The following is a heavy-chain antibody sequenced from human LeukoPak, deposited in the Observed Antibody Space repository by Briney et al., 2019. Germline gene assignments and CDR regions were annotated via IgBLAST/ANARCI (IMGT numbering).Heavy chain of an antibody. D-gene: IGHD5-12*01. V-gene: IGHV1-46*01. J-gene: IGHJ4*02. CDR2: INPSGGST. CDR3: ARDGNSGYDFGY. CDR1: GYTFTSYY. Sequence: ASVKVSXKASGYTFTSYYMHWVRQAPGQGLEWMGIINPSGGSTSYAQKFQGRVTMTRDTSTSIVYMELSSLRSEDTAVYYCARDGNSGYDFGYWGQGTLVTVSS.